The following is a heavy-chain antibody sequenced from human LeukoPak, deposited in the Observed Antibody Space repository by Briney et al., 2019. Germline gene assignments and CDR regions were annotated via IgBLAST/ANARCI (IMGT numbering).Heavy chain of an antibody. J-gene: IGHJ4*02. CDR2: IYTSGST. CDR3: ASVSVTKPHFDY. CDR1: GGSISSYY. D-gene: IGHD4-17*01. V-gene: IGHV4-4*07. Sequence: SETLSLTCTVSGGSISSYYWSWIRQPAGKGLEWIGRIYTSGSTNYNPSLKSRVTMSVDTSKNQFSLKLSSVTAADTAVYYCASVSVTKPHFDYWGQGTLVTVSS.